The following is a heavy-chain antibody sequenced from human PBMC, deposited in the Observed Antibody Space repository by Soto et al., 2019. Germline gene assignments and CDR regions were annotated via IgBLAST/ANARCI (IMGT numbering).Heavy chain of an antibody. Sequence: GGSLRLSCAASGFTFSSYAMHWVRQAPGKGLEWVAVISYDGSNKYYADSVKGRFTISRDNSKNTLYLQMNSLRAEDTAVYYCARAYYYDSSGKRPNYGMDVWGQGTTVTVSS. CDR1: GFTFSSYA. CDR3: ARAYYYDSSGKRPNYGMDV. J-gene: IGHJ6*02. CDR2: ISYDGSNK. D-gene: IGHD3-22*01. V-gene: IGHV3-30-3*01.